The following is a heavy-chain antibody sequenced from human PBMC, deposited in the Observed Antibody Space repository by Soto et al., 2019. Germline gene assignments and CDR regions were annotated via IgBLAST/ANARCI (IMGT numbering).Heavy chain of an antibody. CDR1: GFTFSNYA. V-gene: IGHV3-23*01. Sequence: GGSLRLSCAASGFTFSNYAVTWVRQAPGKGLEWVSSISGTGASTYYADSVKGRFTISRDNSKNTLHLQMNSLRAEDTAVYYCARDPGRLGYCSGGSCYYYYYYMDVWGKGTTVTVSS. J-gene: IGHJ6*03. CDR3: ARDPGRLGYCSGGSCYYYYYYMDV. CDR2: ISGTGAST. D-gene: IGHD2-15*01.